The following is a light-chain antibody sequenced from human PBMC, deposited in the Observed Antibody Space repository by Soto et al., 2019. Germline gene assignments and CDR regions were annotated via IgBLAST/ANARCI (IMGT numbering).Light chain of an antibody. CDR2: DAS. V-gene: IGKV3-11*01. J-gene: IGKJ1*01. CDR3: QQRTDRPPWT. Sequence: EIVLTQSPATLSLSPGERATLSCRASQSIGLAIAWYQHKPGQAPRLLIFDASQRATGIPARFRGSGSGTDFPLSISSLGPEDFAVYYCQQRTDRPPWTFGQGITVDIK. CDR1: QSIGLA.